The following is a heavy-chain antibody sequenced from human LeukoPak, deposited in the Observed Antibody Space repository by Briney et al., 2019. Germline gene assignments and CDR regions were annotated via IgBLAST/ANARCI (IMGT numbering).Heavy chain of an antibody. CDR2: INHSGST. Sequence: PSETLSLTCAVYGGSFSGYYWSWIRQPPGKGLEWIGEINHSGSTNYNPSLKSRVTISVDTSKNQFSLKLSSVTAADTAVYYCARLKRGGTSIRGVDFWGQGTLVTVSS. J-gene: IGHJ4*02. V-gene: IGHV4-34*01. D-gene: IGHD1-1*01. CDR3: ARLKRGGTSIRGVDF. CDR1: GGSFSGYY.